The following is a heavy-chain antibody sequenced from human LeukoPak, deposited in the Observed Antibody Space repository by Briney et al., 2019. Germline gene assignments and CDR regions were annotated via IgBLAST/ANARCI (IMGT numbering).Heavy chain of an antibody. CDR1: GFTVSSNY. J-gene: IGHJ4*02. CDR3: ARDQYYDSSGYDWSDY. D-gene: IGHD3-22*01. V-gene: IGHV3-66*01. Sequence: GGSLRLSCAASGFTVSSNYMSWVRQAPGKGLEWVSVIYSGGSTYYADSVKGRFTISRDNSKNTLYPQMNSLRAEDTAVYYCARDQYYDSSGYDWSDYWGQGTLVTVSS. CDR2: IYSGGST.